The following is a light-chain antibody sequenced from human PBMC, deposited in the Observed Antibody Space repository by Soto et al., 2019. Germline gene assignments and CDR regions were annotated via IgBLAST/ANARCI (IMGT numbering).Light chain of an antibody. Sequence: EIVMTQSPATLSVPPGERATLSCRASQSVSSNLAWYQQKPGQAPRLLIYDASNRATGIPARFSGSGSGTDFTLTISSLEPEDIAVYYCQQRSNWRVTFGGGTKV. J-gene: IGKJ4*01. CDR1: QSVSSN. CDR3: QQRSNWRVT. CDR2: DAS. V-gene: IGKV3-11*01.